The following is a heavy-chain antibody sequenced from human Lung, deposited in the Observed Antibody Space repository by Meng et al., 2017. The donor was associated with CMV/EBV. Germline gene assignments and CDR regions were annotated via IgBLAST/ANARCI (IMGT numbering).Heavy chain of an antibody. D-gene: IGHD3-10*01. Sequence: GESLKISCAASGFTFSSYAMHWVRQAPGKGLEWVAVTSYAGTNNNYADSVKGRFTISRDNSKNTLYLQMNSLRAEDTAVYYCAKARLWFVDLDAFDIWGQGTMVTVSS. CDR2: TSYAGTNN. J-gene: IGHJ3*02. CDR1: GFTFSSYA. CDR3: AKARLWFVDLDAFDI. V-gene: IGHV3-30-3*01.